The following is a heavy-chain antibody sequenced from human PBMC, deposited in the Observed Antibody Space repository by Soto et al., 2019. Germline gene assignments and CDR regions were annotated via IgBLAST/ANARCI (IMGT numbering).Heavy chain of an antibody. D-gene: IGHD2-8*01. Sequence: QVQLQESGPGLVKPSQTLTLTCTVSGDSISTSGYYWSWIRQLPGKGLEWIGYIYYRGSTYYNPSLKSRVSMSEDTSKNHFSLKLRSVTAAHTAVYYCARQLGHCINGICPENWFDPWGQGTLVTVSS. CDR2: IYYRGST. J-gene: IGHJ5*02. CDR3: ARQLGHCINGICPENWFDP. CDR1: GDSISTSGYY. V-gene: IGHV4-31*03.